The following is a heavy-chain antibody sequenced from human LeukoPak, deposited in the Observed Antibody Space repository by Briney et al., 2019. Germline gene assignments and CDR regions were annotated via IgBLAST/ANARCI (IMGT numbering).Heavy chain of an antibody. D-gene: IGHD2-2*01. CDR1: GLTLSNYG. J-gene: IGHJ4*02. CDR2: MSSSGTII. Sequence: PGGSLRLSCAASGLTLSNYGMNWVRQAPGKGLEWLSYMSSSGTIIYYADSVKGRFTISRDNARNSLYLQMNSLRAEDTAVYYCARVIVVVPAATEYYFDYWGQGTLVTVSS. CDR3: ARVIVVVPAATEYYFDY. V-gene: IGHV3-48*04.